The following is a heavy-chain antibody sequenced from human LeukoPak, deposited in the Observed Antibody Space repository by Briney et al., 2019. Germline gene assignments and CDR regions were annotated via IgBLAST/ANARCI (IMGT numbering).Heavy chain of an antibody. V-gene: IGHV3-9*01. D-gene: IGHD2-21*01. CDR2: ITWNSGSI. Sequence: GRSLRLSCAASGFTFDDYAMHWVRQVPGKGLEWVSGITWNSGSIGYADSVKGRFTISRDNAKNSLYLQMNSLRAEDTALYYCAKDFDWEGGDFQGAFHIWGQGTMVTVSS. CDR1: GFTFDDYA. CDR3: AKDFDWEGGDFQGAFHI. J-gene: IGHJ3*02.